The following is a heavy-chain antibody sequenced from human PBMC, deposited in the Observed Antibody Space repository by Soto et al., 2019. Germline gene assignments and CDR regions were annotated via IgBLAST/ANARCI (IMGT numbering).Heavy chain of an antibody. J-gene: IGHJ5*02. CDR3: ASGVVGGVIVH. V-gene: IGHV3-74*01. CDR2: INNDETTT. CDR1: GFAFRSYW. D-gene: IGHD3-16*01. Sequence: EVQLVESGGGLVQPGGSLRLSCAASGFAFRSYWMHWVRQVPGKGLVWVSRINNDETTTNYADSVKGRFTISRDNAENTLYLQMISLRVEDTAVYYCASGVVGGVIVHWGQGTLVTVSS.